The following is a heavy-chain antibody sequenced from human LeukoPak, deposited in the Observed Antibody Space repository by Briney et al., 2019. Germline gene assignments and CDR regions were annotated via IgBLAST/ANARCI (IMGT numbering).Heavy chain of an antibody. Sequence: SETLSLTCAVYGGSFSGYYWSWIRQPPGKGLEWIGEINHSGSTNYNPSLKSRVTISVDTSKNQFSLKLSSVTAADTAVYYCARGWYVLTLFDYWGQGTLVTVSS. V-gene: IGHV4-34*01. CDR3: ARGWYVLTLFDY. D-gene: IGHD2-15*01. J-gene: IGHJ4*02. CDR2: INHSGST. CDR1: GGSFSGYY.